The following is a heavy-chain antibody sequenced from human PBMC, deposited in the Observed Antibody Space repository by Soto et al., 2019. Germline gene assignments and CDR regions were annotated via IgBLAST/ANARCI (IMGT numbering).Heavy chain of an antibody. D-gene: IGHD6-6*01. CDR1: GFTFDDYA. Sequence: EVQLVESGGGLVQAGRSLRLSCAASGFTFDDYAMHWVRQGSGKGLEWVSGISWNSGTIGYADSVKGRFTISRDNAKNSLYRQMNSLRDEDKALYYCAKEVGSSPLNGMDVWGQGTAVTVSS. V-gene: IGHV3-9*01. J-gene: IGHJ6*02. CDR2: ISWNSGTI. CDR3: AKEVGSSPLNGMDV.